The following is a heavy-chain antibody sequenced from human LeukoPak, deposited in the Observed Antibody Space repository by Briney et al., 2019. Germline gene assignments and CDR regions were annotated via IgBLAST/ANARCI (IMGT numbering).Heavy chain of an antibody. CDR3: ASIAAAGDYFDY. CDR2: ISAYNGNT. J-gene: IGHJ4*02. D-gene: IGHD6-13*01. Sequence: ASVKVSCKASGYTFTSYGISWVRLAPGQGLEWMGWISAYNGNTNYAQKPQGRVTMTTDTSTSTAYMELRSLRSDDTAVYYCASIAAAGDYFDYWGQGTLVTVSS. V-gene: IGHV1-18*01. CDR1: GYTFTSYG.